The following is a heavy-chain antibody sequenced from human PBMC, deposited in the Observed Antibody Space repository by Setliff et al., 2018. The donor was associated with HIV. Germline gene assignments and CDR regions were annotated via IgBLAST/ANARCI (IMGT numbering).Heavy chain of an antibody. CDR2: ISSSSSYI. CDR1: GFTFSSYS. CDR3: ARGYYDSRGYYYPSDY. J-gene: IGHJ4*02. D-gene: IGHD3-22*01. Sequence: PGGSLRLSCAASGFTFSSYSMNWVRQAPGKGLEWISSISSSSSYIYYADSVKGRFTISRDNAKNSLYLQMNSLRAEDTAVYYCARGYYDSRGYYYPSDYWGQGTLVTVSS. V-gene: IGHV3-21*01.